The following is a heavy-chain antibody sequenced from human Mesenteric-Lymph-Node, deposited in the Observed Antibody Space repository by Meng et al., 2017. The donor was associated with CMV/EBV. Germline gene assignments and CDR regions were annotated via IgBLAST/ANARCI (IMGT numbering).Heavy chain of an antibody. Sequence: GGSLRLSCAASGFTFSSYSMNWVRQAPGKGLEWVSSISSSSSYIYYADSMKGRFTISRDNAKNSLFLQMNSLRAEDTAIYYCARVLYTGYEFYYYYGMDVWGQGTTVTVSS. V-gene: IGHV3-21*01. J-gene: IGHJ6*02. CDR2: ISSSSSYI. D-gene: IGHD5-12*01. CDR1: GFTFSSYS. CDR3: ARVLYTGYEFYYYYGMDV.